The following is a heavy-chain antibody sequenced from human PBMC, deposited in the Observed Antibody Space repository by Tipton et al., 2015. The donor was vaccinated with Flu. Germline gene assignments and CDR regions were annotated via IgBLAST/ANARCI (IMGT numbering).Heavy chain of an antibody. V-gene: IGHV1-46*01. CDR2: INPSGGST. D-gene: IGHD6-19*01. Sequence: QMQLVQSGAEVKKPGASVKVSCKASGYTFTSYYMHWVRQAPGQGLEWMGIINPSGGSTSYAQKFQGRVTMTRDTSTSTVYMELSSLRSEDTAVYYCAREYSSGWYREGFDYWGQGTLVTVSS. J-gene: IGHJ4*02. CDR3: AREYSSGWYREGFDY. CDR1: GYTFTSYY.